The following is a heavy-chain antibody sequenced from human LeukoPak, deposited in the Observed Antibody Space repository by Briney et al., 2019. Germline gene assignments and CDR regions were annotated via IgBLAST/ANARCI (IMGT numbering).Heavy chain of an antibody. Sequence: PGGSLRLSCAVSGFTVSSNYMSWVRQAPGKGLEWVSVIYSGGSTYYADSVKGRFTISRDNSKNTLYLQMNSLRAEDTAVYYCYSMIVVEIRVINDYWGQGTLVTVSS. D-gene: IGHD3-22*01. CDR3: YSMIVVEIRVINDY. V-gene: IGHV3-66*01. J-gene: IGHJ4*02. CDR1: GFTVSSNY. CDR2: IYSGGST.